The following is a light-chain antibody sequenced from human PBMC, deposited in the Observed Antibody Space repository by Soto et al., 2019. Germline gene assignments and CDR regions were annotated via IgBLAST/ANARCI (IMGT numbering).Light chain of an antibody. CDR3: LQYGSSPHT. J-gene: IGKJ5*01. CDR2: GAS. CDR1: QSVSNNY. V-gene: IGKV3-20*01. Sequence: EIVLTQSPATLSLSPGERATLSCRASQSVSNNYLAWYQQKPGQAPRLLIYGASSRATGIPDRFSGSGSGTDFTLTISRLEPEDFAVYYCLQYGSSPHTFGQGTRLEIK.